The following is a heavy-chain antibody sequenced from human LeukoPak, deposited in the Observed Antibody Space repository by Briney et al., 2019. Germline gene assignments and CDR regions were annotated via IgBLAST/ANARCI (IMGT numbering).Heavy chain of an antibody. Sequence: GGSLRLSCAASGFTFSGSAMHWVRQASGKGLEWVGRIRSKGNNYATAYAAPVKGRFTISRDDSKNTAYLQMNSLKTEDTAVYYCARSLDWYLDLWGRGTLVTVSS. CDR3: ARSLDWYLDL. D-gene: IGHD3-16*02. CDR1: GFTFSGSA. V-gene: IGHV3-73*01. J-gene: IGHJ2*01. CDR2: IRSKGNNYAT.